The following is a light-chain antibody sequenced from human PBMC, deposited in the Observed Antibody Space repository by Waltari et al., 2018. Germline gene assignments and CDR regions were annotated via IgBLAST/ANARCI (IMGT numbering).Light chain of an antibody. CDR3: QQYYSTPYT. Sequence: DIVMTQSPDPLAVSLGERATINCKSSQSVLYSSNNKNYLAWYQQKPGQPPKLLIYWASTRESGVPDRFSGSGSGTDFTLTISSLQAEDVAVYYCQQYYSTPYTFGQGTKLEIK. CDR1: QSVLYSSNNKNY. CDR2: WAS. V-gene: IGKV4-1*01. J-gene: IGKJ2*01.